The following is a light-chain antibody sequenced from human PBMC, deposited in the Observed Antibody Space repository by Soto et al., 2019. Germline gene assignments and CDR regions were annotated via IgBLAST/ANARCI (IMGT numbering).Light chain of an antibody. CDR1: SSSIGSNY. CDR3: GTWDSSLSVYV. Sequence: QSVLTQPPSVSAAPGQMVTISCSGSSSSIGSNYASWYQQLPGTAPKLLIYENNKRPSGIPDRFSGSKSGTSAILGIAGLQTGDEADYYCGTWDSSLSVYVLGTGTKVTVL. J-gene: IGLJ1*01. V-gene: IGLV1-51*01. CDR2: ENN.